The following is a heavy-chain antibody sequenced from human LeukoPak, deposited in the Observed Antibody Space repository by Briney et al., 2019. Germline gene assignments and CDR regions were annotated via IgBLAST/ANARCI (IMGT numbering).Heavy chain of an antibody. J-gene: IGHJ4*02. Sequence: PSETLSLTCAVYGGSFSGYYWSWIRQPPGKGLEWIGEINHSGSTNYNPSLKSRVTISVDTSKNQFSLKLSSVTAADTAVYYCARAGIAAARDYWGQGTLVTISS. CDR3: ARAGIAAARDY. D-gene: IGHD6-13*01. CDR1: GGSFSGYY. V-gene: IGHV4-34*01. CDR2: INHSGST.